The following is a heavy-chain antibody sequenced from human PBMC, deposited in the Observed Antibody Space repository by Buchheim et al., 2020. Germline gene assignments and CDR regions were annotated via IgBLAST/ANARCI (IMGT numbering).Heavy chain of an antibody. V-gene: IGHV3-33*01. J-gene: IGHJ6*02. CDR3: ARLRGSSWYMDV. CDR2: ISYDGSNK. D-gene: IGHD6-13*01. Sequence: QVQLVESGGGVVQPGRSLRLSCAASGFTFSSYGMHWVRQAPGKGLEWVAAISYDGSNKYYGDSVEGLFTISRDNSKNTLYLQLNSLRAEDTAVYYCARLRGSSWYMDVWGQGTT. CDR1: GFTFSSYG.